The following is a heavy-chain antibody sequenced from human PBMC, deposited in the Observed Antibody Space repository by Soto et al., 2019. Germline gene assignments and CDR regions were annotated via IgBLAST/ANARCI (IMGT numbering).Heavy chain of an antibody. V-gene: IGHV4-30-4*01. CDR1: GGSISGGDYY. J-gene: IGHJ5*02. CDR2: IYYSGST. D-gene: IGHD3-10*01. CDR3: AREELGSGSYYNVAAYNGFDP. Sequence: PSETLSLTCTVSGGSISGGDYYWSWIRQPPGKGLEWIGYIYYSGSTYYNPSLKSRVTISVDKYKNQFSLKLSSVTAADTAMYYCAREELGSGSYYNVAAYNGFDPWGQGTPVTVSS.